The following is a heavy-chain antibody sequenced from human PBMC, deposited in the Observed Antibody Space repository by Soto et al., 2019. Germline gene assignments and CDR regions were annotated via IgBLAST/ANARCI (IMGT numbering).Heavy chain of an antibody. V-gene: IGHV4-30-2*01. J-gene: IGHJ6*02. D-gene: IGHD4-17*01. CDR2: IYHSGST. CDR1: GGSISSGGYS. CDR3: ARLSTVTTNGMDV. Sequence: QLQLQESGSGLVKPSQTLSLTCAVSGGSISSGGYSWSWIRQPPGKGLEWIGYIYHSGSTYYNPSLKSRVTISVDRSKNQSSLKLSSVTAADTAVYYCARLSTVTTNGMDVWGQGTTVTVSS.